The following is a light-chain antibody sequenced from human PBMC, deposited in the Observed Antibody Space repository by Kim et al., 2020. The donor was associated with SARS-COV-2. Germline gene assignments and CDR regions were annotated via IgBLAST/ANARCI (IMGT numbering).Light chain of an antibody. CDR2: GKD. CDR3: NSRDSSGTHLV. Sequence: SSELTQDPAVSVALGQTVRITCQGDSLRRFYASWYLQKPGQAPVLVIYGKDKRPSGIPDRFSGSSSGNTASLTITGAQAEDEADYYCNSRDSSGTHLVFGGGTQLTVL. J-gene: IGLJ3*02. CDR1: SLRRFY. V-gene: IGLV3-19*01.